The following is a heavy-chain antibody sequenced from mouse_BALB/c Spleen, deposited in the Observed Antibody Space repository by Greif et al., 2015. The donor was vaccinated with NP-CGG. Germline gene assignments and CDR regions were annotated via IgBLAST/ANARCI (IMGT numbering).Heavy chain of an antibody. CDR1: GYTFTDYY. V-gene: IGHV1-77*01. CDR3: ARDSRYFDV. Sequence: VMLVESGAELARPGASVKLSCKASGYTFTDYYINWVKQRTGQGLEWIGEIYPGSGNTYYNEKFKGKATLTADKSSSTAYMQISSLTSEDSAVYFCARDSRYFDVWGAGTTVTVSS. CDR2: IYPGSGNT. J-gene: IGHJ1*01.